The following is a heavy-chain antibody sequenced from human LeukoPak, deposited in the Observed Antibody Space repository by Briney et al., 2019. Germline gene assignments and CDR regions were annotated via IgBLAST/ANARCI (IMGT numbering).Heavy chain of an antibody. CDR3: ARDSHDICSGGSCYSHYYHYMDV. D-gene: IGHD2-15*01. CDR1: GGSISRYY. V-gene: IGHV4-59*01. CDR2: IYYSGST. Sequence: SEALSPTCTVSGGSISRYYWSWIRQPPGKGLEWIGYIYYSGSTNYNPSLKSRVTISVDTSKNQFSLKLSSVTAADTAVYYCARDSHDICSGGSCYSHYYHYMDVWGKGTTVTVSS. J-gene: IGHJ6*03.